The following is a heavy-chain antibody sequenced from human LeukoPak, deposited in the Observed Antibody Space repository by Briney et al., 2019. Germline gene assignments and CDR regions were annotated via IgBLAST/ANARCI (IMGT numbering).Heavy chain of an antibody. CDR1: GFTISPYW. CDR3: ANIWEFGY. Sequence: GGSLRLSCAASGFTISPYWMDWVRQAPGKGLEWVATINKDANKMYYMDSVRGRFTISRDNARNSLYLQMNSLTAEDTAVYFCANIWEFGYRGRGTQVTVSS. V-gene: IGHV3-7*01. J-gene: IGHJ4*02. CDR2: INKDANKM. D-gene: IGHD3-22*01.